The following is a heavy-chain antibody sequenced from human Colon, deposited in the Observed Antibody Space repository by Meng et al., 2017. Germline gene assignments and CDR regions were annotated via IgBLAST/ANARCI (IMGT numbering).Heavy chain of an antibody. CDR3: ARDHGYSYGLPLDY. Sequence: QVQLQQSGPGLVKPSQTLSLTCFISGDSVSSNTAAWNWIRQSPSRGLEWLGRTYYRSKWYNEYAVSVKRRMTFNADTSKNQVSLQVNSVTPEDTAVYYCARDHGYSYGLPLDYWGQGILVTVSS. CDR2: TYYRSKWYN. J-gene: IGHJ4*02. CDR1: GDSVSSNTAA. D-gene: IGHD5-18*01. V-gene: IGHV6-1*01.